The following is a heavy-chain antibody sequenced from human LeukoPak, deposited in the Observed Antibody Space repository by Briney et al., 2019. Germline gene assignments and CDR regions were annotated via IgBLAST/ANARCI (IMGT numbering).Heavy chain of an antibody. D-gene: IGHD3-10*01. CDR1: GFTFSSYS. CDR2: ISSSGSTI. Sequence: GGSLRLSCAASGFTFSSYSMSWVRQAPGKGLEWLSYISSSGSTIYYADSLKGRFTISRDNAKNSLYLQMNSLRAEDTAVYYCARAVLLWFGEPYHFDYWGQGTLVTVSS. J-gene: IGHJ4*02. V-gene: IGHV3-48*04. CDR3: ARAVLLWFGEPYHFDY.